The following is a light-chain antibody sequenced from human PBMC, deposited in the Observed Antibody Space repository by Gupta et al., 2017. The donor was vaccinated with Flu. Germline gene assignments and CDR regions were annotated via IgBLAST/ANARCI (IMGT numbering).Light chain of an antibody. CDR2: GTS. CDR1: ESIGSN. CDR3: QHHSSWTPFYS. V-gene: IGKV3-15*01. J-gene: IGKJ2*03. Sequence: VLTQSPATLSVSPGERVTLSCRASESIGSNISCYQQTPGQAPRLLIHGTSTMATDNPARCSGSGSWTEFTLSISILQADDFAVYYCQHHSSWTPFYSFGPGTKVEIK.